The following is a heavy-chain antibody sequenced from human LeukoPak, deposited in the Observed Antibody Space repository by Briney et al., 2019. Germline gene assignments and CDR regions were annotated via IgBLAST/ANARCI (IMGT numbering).Heavy chain of an antibody. Sequence: GASVKVSCKASGYTFTGYYMHWVRQAPGQGLEWMGIINPSGGSTSYAQKFQGRVTMTRDMSTSTVYMELSSLRSEDTAVYYCARAVRGYSGYDSYWYFDLWGRGTLVTVSS. CDR3: ARAVRGYSGYDSYWYFDL. CDR2: INPSGGST. CDR1: GYTFTGYY. J-gene: IGHJ2*01. V-gene: IGHV1-46*01. D-gene: IGHD5-12*01.